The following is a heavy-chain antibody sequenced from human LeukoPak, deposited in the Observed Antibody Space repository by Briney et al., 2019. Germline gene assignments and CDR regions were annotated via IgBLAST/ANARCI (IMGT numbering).Heavy chain of an antibody. Sequence: PGGSLRLSRAASGFTFSSYGMHWVRQAPGKGLEWVAVISYDGSNKYYADSVKGRFTISRDNSKNTLYLQMNSLRAEDTAVYYCAKEDGSGSHFDYWGQGTLVTVSS. D-gene: IGHD1-26*01. J-gene: IGHJ4*02. CDR3: AKEDGSGSHFDY. CDR1: GFTFSSYG. V-gene: IGHV3-30*18. CDR2: ISYDGSNK.